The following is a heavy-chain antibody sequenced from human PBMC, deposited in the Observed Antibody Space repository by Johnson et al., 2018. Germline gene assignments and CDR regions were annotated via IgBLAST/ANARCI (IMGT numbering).Heavy chain of an antibody. CDR2: IRSKANSDAT. V-gene: IGHV3-73*01. J-gene: IGHJ6*03. Sequence: VQLVQSGGGLVQPGGSLKLSCAASGFTFSGSAMHWVRQASGKGLEWVGRIRSKANSDATAYAASVKGRFTISRDDSKHTTYLQINSLKTQDTAGYDCSRPLGDGGSTNCYEPYDFYYMDVWGKGPTVTVSS. CDR1: GFTFSGSA. CDR3: SRPLGDGGSTNCYEPYDFYYMDV. D-gene: IGHD2-2*01.